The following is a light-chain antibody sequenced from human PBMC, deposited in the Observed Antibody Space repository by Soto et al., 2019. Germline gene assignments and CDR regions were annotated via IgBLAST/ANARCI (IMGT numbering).Light chain of an antibody. CDR2: AAS. Sequence: DIQMTQSPSSLSASVGDTVTITCRASQDISNFLAWFQQKPGKAPKSLISAASSFQSGVPSKFSGSGSGTDFTLTISSLQSEDFATYYCQQYHSYPVTFGGGTKVDIK. CDR1: QDISNF. CDR3: QQYHSYPVT. V-gene: IGKV1-16*02. J-gene: IGKJ4*01.